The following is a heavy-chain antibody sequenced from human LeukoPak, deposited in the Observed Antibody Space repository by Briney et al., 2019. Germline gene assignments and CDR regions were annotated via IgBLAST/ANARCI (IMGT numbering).Heavy chain of an antibody. J-gene: IGHJ2*01. D-gene: IGHD6-19*01. V-gene: IGHV1-46*01. CDR1: GYTFTKYY. CDR3: ARSGSSGWYHFDL. CDR2: INPSGGST. Sequence: SATVSCKASGYTFTKYYIHWVRQAPGQGLKWMGVINPSGGSTSYAQKFQGRVTMTRDTSTSTVYMELSSLRSEDTAVYYCARSGSSGWYHFDLWGRGTLV.